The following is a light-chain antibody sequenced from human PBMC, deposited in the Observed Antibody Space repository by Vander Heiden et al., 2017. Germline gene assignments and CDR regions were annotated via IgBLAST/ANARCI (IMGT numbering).Light chain of an antibody. CDR3: SSYTRSSTLI. Sequence: QSALTKTASVSGSTRQLITISCTGTSSDVGSYNYVSWYQQHPGKAPKLMIYDVTNRPSGVSNRFSGSKSGNTASLTISGLQAEDEADYYCSSYTRSSTLIFGTGTKVTVL. CDR1: SSDVGSYNY. V-gene: IGLV2-14*03. CDR2: DVT. J-gene: IGLJ1*01.